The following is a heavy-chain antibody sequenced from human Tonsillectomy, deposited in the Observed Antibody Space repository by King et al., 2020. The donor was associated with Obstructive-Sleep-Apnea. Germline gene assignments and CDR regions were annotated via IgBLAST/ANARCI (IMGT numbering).Heavy chain of an antibody. J-gene: IGHJ5*02. CDR1: GASISNYY. CDR2: ISYSGYT. V-gene: IGHV4-59*08. CDR3: ARHGHGLGSVHAGFDP. Sequence: VQLQESGPGLVKPSETLSLTCTVSGASISNYYWSWIRQPPGKGLEWIGYISYSGYTHYNPSLKNRVTASRDTSKNQFSLKLNSVLAADTAVYYCARHGHGLGSVHAGFDPWGQGTLVTVSS. D-gene: IGHD3-10*01.